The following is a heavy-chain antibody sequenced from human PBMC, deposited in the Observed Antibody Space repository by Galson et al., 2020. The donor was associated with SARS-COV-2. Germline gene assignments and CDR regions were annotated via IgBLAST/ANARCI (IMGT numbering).Heavy chain of an antibody. CDR1: GFTFSDCA. J-gene: IGHJ4*02. V-gene: IGHV3-33*01. CDR2: IWYNGRNK. D-gene: IGHD2-2*01. Sequence: GESLKISCAASGFTFSDCAMHWVRQAPGKGLEWVAVIWYNGRNKYYADSVKGRFTISRDNSKNTLYLQMNSLRAEDTAVYYCAREGESGIVAAPMDYWGQGTLVTVSS. CDR3: AREGESGIVAAPMDY.